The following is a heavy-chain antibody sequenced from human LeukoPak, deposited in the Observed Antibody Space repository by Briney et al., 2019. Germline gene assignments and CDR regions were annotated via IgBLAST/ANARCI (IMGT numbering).Heavy chain of an antibody. J-gene: IGHJ4*02. CDR1: GITVSSNY. V-gene: IGHV3-66*01. Sequence: GGSLRLSCAASGITVSSNYMSWVRLAPGKGLECVSVIYSGGRTYYADSVKGRFTISRDNSNNTLYLQMNSLRAEDTGLYYCARVSDSGSQNPYYFDYWGQGTLVTVSS. CDR3: ARVSDSGSQNPYYFDY. D-gene: IGHD3-22*01. CDR2: IYSGGRT.